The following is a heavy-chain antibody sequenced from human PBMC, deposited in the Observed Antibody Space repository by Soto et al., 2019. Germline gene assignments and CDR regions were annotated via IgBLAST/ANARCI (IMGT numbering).Heavy chain of an antibody. V-gene: IGHV4-61*01. CDR3: ARGGEPLGYYGLDV. Sequence: LSLTCSVSGGSVRSGNHFWNRIRQPPGRGLEWLGYMYYTGVTNYNPSLKSRVSMSVDTSKDQFSLNLTSLTAADTAVYYCARGGEPLGYYGLDVWGQGTTVTVSS. J-gene: IGHJ6*02. CDR2: MYYTGVT. CDR1: GGSVRSGNHF.